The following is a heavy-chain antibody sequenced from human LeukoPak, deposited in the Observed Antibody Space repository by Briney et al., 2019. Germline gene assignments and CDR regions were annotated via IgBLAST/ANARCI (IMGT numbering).Heavy chain of an antibody. CDR2: ISDNADGT. CDR3: AKFLPTHIVVANYYFDY. J-gene: IGHJ4*02. CDR1: GFTFSNYA. D-gene: IGHD2-21*01. Sequence: GGSLRLSCTASGFTFSNYAMSWVRQAPGKGLEWVSTISDNADGTYYADSVKGRFTISRDNSKTTVYLQMNGLRAEDTAVYYCAKFLPTHIVVANYYFDYWGQGTLVTVSS. V-gene: IGHV3-23*01.